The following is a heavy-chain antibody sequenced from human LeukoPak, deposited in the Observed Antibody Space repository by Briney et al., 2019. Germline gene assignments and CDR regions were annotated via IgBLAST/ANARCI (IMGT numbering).Heavy chain of an antibody. J-gene: IGHJ5*02. CDR3: ARAHYGTNSFDP. CDR1: GGSISSYY. D-gene: IGHD3-16*01. Sequence: SETLSLTCTVSGGSISSYYWSWIRQPPGKGLEWIGYIYYSGSTNYNPSLKSRVTISVDTSKNQFSLKLSSVTAADTAVYYCARAHYGTNSFDPWGQGTLVTVSS. V-gene: IGHV4-59*01. CDR2: IYYSGST.